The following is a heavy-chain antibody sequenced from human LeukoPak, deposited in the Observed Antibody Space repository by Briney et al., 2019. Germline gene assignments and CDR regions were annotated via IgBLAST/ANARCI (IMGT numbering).Heavy chain of an antibody. D-gene: IGHD4-17*01. CDR1: GFTFSSYG. CDR2: IWYDRSNE. CDR3: AREFGAYSSDYYVMDV. J-gene: IGHJ6*02. Sequence: GGSLRLSCAASGFTFSSYGMHWVSQAPGKGLEWVAVIWYDRSNEYYGDSVKGRFTISRDNSKNTLYLQMNSLRAEDTAVYYCAREFGAYSSDYYVMDVWGQGTTVTVSS. V-gene: IGHV3-33*01.